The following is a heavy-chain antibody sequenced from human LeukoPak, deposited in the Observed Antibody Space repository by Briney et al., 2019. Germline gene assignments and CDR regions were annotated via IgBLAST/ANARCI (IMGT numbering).Heavy chain of an antibody. CDR2: IYYSGST. V-gene: IGHV4-59*01. CDR3: ARDLGSSGWYQSWFDP. CDR1: GGSISSYY. J-gene: IGHJ5*02. Sequence: PSETLSLTCTVSGGSISSYYWSWIRQPPGKGLEWIGYIYYSGSTNYNPSLKSRVTISVDTSKNQFSLKPSSVTAADTAVYYCARDLGSSGWYQSWFDPWGQGTLVTVSS. D-gene: IGHD6-19*01.